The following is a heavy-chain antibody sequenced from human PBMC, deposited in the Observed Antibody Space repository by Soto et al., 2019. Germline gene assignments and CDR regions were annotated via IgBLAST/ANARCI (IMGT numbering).Heavy chain of an antibody. V-gene: IGHV3-74*01. CDR3: ARDPATYYDFWSGYLPQGYYYYYMDV. Sequence: EVQLVESGGGLVQPGGSLRLSCAASGFTFSSYWMHWVRQAPGKGLVWVSRINSDGSSTSYADSVKGRFTISRDNAKNKLYLQMNSLRAEDTAVYYCARDPATYYDFWSGYLPQGYYYYYMDVWGKGTTVTVSS. D-gene: IGHD3-3*01. CDR1: GFTFSSYW. CDR2: INSDGSST. J-gene: IGHJ6*03.